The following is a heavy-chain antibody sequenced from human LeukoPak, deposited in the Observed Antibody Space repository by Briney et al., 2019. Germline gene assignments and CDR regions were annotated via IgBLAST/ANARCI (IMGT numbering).Heavy chain of an antibody. Sequence: GGSLRLSCAASGFSFGTYAMTWVRQAPGKGLEWVSGITNGGGNTFYIDSVRGRFTISRDNSKNTLYLQMDGLRAEDTAVYYCAKVGGWIAATRCLDFWGRGTLVTVSS. V-gene: IGHV3-23*01. D-gene: IGHD2-15*01. CDR2: ITNGGGNT. J-gene: IGHJ4*02. CDR3: AKVGGWIAATRCLDF. CDR1: GFSFGTYA.